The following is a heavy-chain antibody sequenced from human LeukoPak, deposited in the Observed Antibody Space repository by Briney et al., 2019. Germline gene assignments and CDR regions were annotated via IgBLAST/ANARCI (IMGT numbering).Heavy chain of an antibody. D-gene: IGHD2-2*01. Sequence: ASVKVSFKASGYTFTSYGISWVRQAPGQGLEWMGWISAYNGNTNYAQKLQGRVTMTTDTSTSTAYMELRSLRSDDTAVYYCASSGMPREYYYGMDVWGQGTTVTVSS. CDR2: ISAYNGNT. CDR1: GYTFTSYG. J-gene: IGHJ6*02. CDR3: ASSGMPREYYYGMDV. V-gene: IGHV1-18*01.